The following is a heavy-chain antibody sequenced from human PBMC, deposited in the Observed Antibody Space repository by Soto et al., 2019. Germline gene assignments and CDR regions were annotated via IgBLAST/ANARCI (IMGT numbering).Heavy chain of an antibody. CDR3: AGSTSWFDP. CDR1: GGSISSSSYY. J-gene: IGHJ5*02. CDR2: IYYSGST. V-gene: IGHV4-39*01. D-gene: IGHD6-13*01. Sequence: SETLSLTCTVSGGSISSSSYYWGWIRQPPGKGLEWIGSIYYSGSTYYNPSLKSRVTISVDTSKNQFSLKLSSVAAADTAVYYCAGSTSWFDPWGQGTLVTVSS.